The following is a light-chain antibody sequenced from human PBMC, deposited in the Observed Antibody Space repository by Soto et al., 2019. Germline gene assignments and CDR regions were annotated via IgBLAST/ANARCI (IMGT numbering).Light chain of an antibody. CDR3: QQYNTYPWT. CDR1: QSISGY. V-gene: IGKV1-5*01. CDR2: DAS. Sequence: GDRVTITCRSSQSISGYLAWYQQKPGKAPKLLIYDASSLESGVPSRFSGSASGTGFTLTISSLRPDDFATYYCQQYNTYPWTFGQGTKVDIK. J-gene: IGKJ1*01.